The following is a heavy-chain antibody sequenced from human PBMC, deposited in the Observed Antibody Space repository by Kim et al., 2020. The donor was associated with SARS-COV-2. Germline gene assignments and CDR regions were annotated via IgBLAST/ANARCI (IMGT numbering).Heavy chain of an antibody. CDR2: INHSGST. V-gene: IGHV4-34*01. J-gene: IGHJ6*02. Sequence: SETLSLTCAVYGGSFSDYKWSWVRQPPGKGLEWIGEINHSGSTNVSPSLKSRITISVDTSKSQFSLRLQSLTATDAAVYYCARGRAGVVPSPVLGLGPFYDNYAMDVWGRGTPVAVSS. CDR1: GGSFSDYK. CDR3: ARGRAGVVPSPVLGLGPFYDNYAMDV. D-gene: IGHD2-8*02.